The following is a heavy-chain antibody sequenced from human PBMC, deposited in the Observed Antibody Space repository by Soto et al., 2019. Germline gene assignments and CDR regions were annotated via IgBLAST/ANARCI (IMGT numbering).Heavy chain of an antibody. CDR2: IYHSGST. V-gene: IGHV4-4*02. Sequence: SETLSLTCAVSGGSLSSNNWWIWVRQSPGRGLEWIGEIYHSGSTNYNPSLKSRVTMSVDKSKSHFSLKLRSVSAADTAVYYCARGVTTVTTFDYWGQGTLVTVSS. CDR3: ARGVTTVTTFDY. CDR1: GGSLSSNNW. J-gene: IGHJ4*02. D-gene: IGHD4-17*01.